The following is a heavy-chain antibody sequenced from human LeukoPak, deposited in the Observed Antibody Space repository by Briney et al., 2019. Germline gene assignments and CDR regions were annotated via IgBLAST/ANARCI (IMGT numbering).Heavy chain of an antibody. V-gene: IGHV3-9*01. Sequence: GRSLRLSCAASGFTFDDYAMHWVRQAPGKGLEWISGISWNSGSIGYADSVKGRFTISRDNAKNSLYLQMNSLRAEDTALYYCAKAAAGTSGYFDYWGQGTLAAVSS. CDR3: AKAAAGTSGYFDY. D-gene: IGHD6-13*01. CDR2: ISWNSGSI. CDR1: GFTFDDYA. J-gene: IGHJ4*02.